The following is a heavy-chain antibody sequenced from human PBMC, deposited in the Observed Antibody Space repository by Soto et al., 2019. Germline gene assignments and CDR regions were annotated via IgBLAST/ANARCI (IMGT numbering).Heavy chain of an antibody. CDR2: TNHSGST. J-gene: IGHJ4*02. V-gene: IGHV4-34*01. Sequence: QVQLQQWGAGLLKPSETLSLTCAVYGGSFSGYYWSWIRQPPGKGLEWIGETNHSGSTNYNPSLKSRVPXSXDXXKNQFSLNLRSVTAADTAVYYCARTYSSSWSPFDYWGQGTLVTVSS. CDR3: ARTYSSSWSPFDY. CDR1: GGSFSGYY. D-gene: IGHD6-13*01.